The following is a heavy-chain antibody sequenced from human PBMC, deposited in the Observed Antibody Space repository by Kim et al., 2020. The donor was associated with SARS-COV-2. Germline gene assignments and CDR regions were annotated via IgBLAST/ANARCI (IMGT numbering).Heavy chain of an antibody. CDR1: GYTFTGYY. J-gene: IGHJ3*02. V-gene: IGHV1-2*05. D-gene: IGHD3-10*02. Sequence: ASVKVSCKASGYTFTGYYMHWVRQAPGQGLEWMGRINPNSGGTNYAQKFQGRVTMTRDTSISTAYMELSRLRSDDTVVYYCARGDLIGVFGESPGAFDIWGQGTMVTVSS. CDR3: ARGDLIGVFGESPGAFDI. CDR2: INPNSGGT.